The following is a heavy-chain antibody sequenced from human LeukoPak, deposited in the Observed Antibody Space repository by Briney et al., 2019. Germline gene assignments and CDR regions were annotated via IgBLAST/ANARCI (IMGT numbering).Heavy chain of an antibody. CDR2: IRYDGSNK. Sequence: PGGSLRLSCAASGFTFSSYGMHWVRQAPGKGLEWVAFIRYDGSNKYYADSVKGRFTISRDNSKNTLYLQINSLRAEDTAVYYCARDLVVRGRWSWFDPWGHGTLVTVSS. CDR1: GFTFSSYG. V-gene: IGHV3-30*02. D-gene: IGHD3-10*01. CDR3: ARDLVVRGRWSWFDP. J-gene: IGHJ5*02.